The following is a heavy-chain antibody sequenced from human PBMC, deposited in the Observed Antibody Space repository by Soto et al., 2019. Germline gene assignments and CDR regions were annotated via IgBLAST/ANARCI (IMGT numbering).Heavy chain of an antibody. Sequence: SSETLSLTCAVSGGSISSGGYSWSWIRQPPGKGLEWIGYMYHSGSTIYNPSLKSRVTISIDTSKNQFSLKLSSVTAADTAVYYCARYGSGSSVWFDPWGQGTLVTVSS. J-gene: IGHJ5*02. D-gene: IGHD3-10*01. V-gene: IGHV4-61*08. CDR3: ARYGSGSSVWFDP. CDR1: GGSISSGGYS. CDR2: MYHSGST.